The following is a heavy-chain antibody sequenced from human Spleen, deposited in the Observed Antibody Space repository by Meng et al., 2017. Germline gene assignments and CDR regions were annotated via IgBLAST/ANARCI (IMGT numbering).Heavy chain of an antibody. V-gene: IGHV3-74*01. D-gene: IGHD1-1*01. Sequence: VGSWGGLARPGWSLRLFCAGVGVPFLDHWRYWVRQGPGKGLVWVSRINPDGSNPTYAASVKGRFTISRDNAKNTVYLQMNSLRAEDTAVYYCTNDRLNHWGQGALVTVPS. CDR2: INPDGSNP. CDR1: GVPFLDHW. J-gene: IGHJ1*01. CDR3: TNDRLNH.